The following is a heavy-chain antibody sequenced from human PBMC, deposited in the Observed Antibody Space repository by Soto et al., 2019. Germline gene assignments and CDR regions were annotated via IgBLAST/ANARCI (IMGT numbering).Heavy chain of an antibody. CDR1: GFTFSSYW. V-gene: IGHV3-7*03. CDR2: IKQDGSEK. Sequence: PGGSLRLSCAASGFTFSSYWMSWVRQAPGKGLEWVANIKQDGSEKYYVDSVNGRFTISRDNAKNSLYLQMNSLRAEDTAVYYCARKLEYSSFDYWGQGTLVTVS. J-gene: IGHJ4*02. D-gene: IGHD6-6*01. CDR3: ARKLEYSSFDY.